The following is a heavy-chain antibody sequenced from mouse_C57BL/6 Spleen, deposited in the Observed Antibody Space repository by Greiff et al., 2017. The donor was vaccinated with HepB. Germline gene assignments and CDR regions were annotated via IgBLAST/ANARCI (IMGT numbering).Heavy chain of an antibody. D-gene: IGHD2-3*01. Sequence: QVQLKQSGPELVKPGASVKISCKASGYAFSSSWMNWVKQRPGKGLEWIGRIYPGDGDTNYNGKFKGKATLTADKSSSTAYMQLSSLTSEDSAVYFCAREGYCKDFAYWGQGTLVTVSA. CDR2: IYPGDGDT. CDR3: AREGYCKDFAY. V-gene: IGHV1-82*01. CDR1: GYAFSSSW. J-gene: IGHJ3*01.